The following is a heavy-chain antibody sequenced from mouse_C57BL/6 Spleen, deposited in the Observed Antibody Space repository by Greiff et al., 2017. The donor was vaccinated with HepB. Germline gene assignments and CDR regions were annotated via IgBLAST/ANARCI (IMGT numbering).Heavy chain of an antibody. CDR3: ARPYGNYGTWFAY. CDR2: IYPGDGDT. Sequence: QVQLKQSGPELVKPGASVKISCKASGYSFSSSWMNWVKQRPGKGLEWIGRIYPGDGDTNYNGKFKGKATLTADKSSSTAYMQLSSLTSEESAVYFCARPYGNYGTWFAYWGQGTLVTVSA. J-gene: IGHJ3*01. CDR1: GYSFSSSW. D-gene: IGHD2-1*01. V-gene: IGHV1-82*01.